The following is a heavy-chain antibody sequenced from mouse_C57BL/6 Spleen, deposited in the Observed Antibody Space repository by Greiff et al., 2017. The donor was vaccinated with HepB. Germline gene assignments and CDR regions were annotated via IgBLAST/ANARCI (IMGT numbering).Heavy chain of an antibody. CDR2: IYPGDGDT. Sequence: VQLQQSGPELVKPGASVKISCKASGYAFSSSWMNWVKQRPGKGLEWIGRIYPGDGDTNYNGKLKGKATLTADKSSSTAYMQLSSLTSEDSAVYFCARGNFEGFDYWGQSTTLTVSS. CDR3: ARGNFEGFDY. CDR1: GYAFSSSW. V-gene: IGHV1-82*01. J-gene: IGHJ2*01.